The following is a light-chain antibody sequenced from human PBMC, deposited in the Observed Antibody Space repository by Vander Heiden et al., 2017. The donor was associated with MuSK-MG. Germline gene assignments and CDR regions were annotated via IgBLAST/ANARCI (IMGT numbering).Light chain of an antibody. CDR3: SSYTSSSTVV. CDR1: SNDVGGYNY. J-gene: IGLJ2*01. V-gene: IGLV2-14*01. CDR2: DVS. Sequence: SALTRPASVSGSTGRSITISCTGTSNDVGGYNYVSWYQQHPGKAPKLMIYDVSNRPSGVSNRFSGSKSGNTASLTISGRQAEDEADYYCSSYTSSSTVVFGGGTKLTVL.